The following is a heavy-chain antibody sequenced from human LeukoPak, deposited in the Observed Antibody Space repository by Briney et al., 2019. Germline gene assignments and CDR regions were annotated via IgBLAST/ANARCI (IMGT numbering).Heavy chain of an antibody. Sequence: GGSLRLSCAASGFIFSSSGINWVRQAPGTGLEWISYISSTGNTIYYADSVKGRFTISRDNAKNSLYLQMNSLRAEDTAVYYCARELVEMAAGYFDSWGQGTLVTVSS. CDR3: ARELVEMAAGYFDS. D-gene: IGHD5-24*01. V-gene: IGHV3-48*03. J-gene: IGHJ4*02. CDR2: ISSTGNTI. CDR1: GFIFSSSG.